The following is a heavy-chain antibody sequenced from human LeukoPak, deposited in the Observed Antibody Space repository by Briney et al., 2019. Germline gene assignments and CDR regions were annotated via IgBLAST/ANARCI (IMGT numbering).Heavy chain of an antibody. J-gene: IGHJ4*02. CDR3: AREYYYDSSGYGSFDY. D-gene: IGHD3-22*01. CDR1: GYTFTSYY. Sequence: GASVKVSCKASGYTFTSYYMHWVRQAPGQGLEWMGIINPSGGSTSYAQKFQGRVTMTRDTSTSTVYMELSSLRSEDTAVYYCAREYYYDSSGYGSFDYWGQGTLVTVPS. CDR2: INPSGGST. V-gene: IGHV1-46*01.